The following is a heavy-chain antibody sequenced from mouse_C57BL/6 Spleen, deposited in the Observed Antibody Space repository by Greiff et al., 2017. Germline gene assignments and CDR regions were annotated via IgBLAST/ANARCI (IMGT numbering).Heavy chain of an antibody. J-gene: IGHJ1*03. CDR3: ARYDYGSFDV. V-gene: IGHV1-50*01. D-gene: IGHD2-12*01. CDR2: IDPSDSYT. Sequence: QVQLKQPGAELVKPGASVKLSCKASGYTFTSYWMQWVKQRPGQGLEWIGEIDPSDSYTNYNQKFKGKATLTVDTSSSTACMQLSSLTSEDSAVYYCARYDYGSFDVWGTGTTVTVSS. CDR1: GYTFTSYW.